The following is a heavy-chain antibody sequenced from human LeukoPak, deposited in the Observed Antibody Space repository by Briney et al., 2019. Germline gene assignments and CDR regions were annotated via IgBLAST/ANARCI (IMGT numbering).Heavy chain of an antibody. CDR3: ARAPYGMDV. Sequence: FQGRVTITRDTSASTAYMELGSLRSEDTGVYYCARAPYGMDVWGQGTTVTVSS. J-gene: IGHJ6*02. V-gene: IGHV1-3*01. D-gene: IGHD2-21*01.